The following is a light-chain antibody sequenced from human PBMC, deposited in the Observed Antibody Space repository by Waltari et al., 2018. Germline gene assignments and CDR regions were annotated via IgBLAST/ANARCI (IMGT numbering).Light chain of an antibody. CDR1: NFDHKC. Sequence: SYVVTQPPSMSVAPGQTAKITCGGDNFDHKCFHWYQQKPGQAPVVVVYDDSHRPSEIPDRFSGSNSENTATLTITRVEAGDEADYYCQVWDTSSGHVVFGGGTELTVL. CDR2: DDS. J-gene: IGLJ2*01. CDR3: QVWDTSSGHVV. V-gene: IGLV3-21*02.